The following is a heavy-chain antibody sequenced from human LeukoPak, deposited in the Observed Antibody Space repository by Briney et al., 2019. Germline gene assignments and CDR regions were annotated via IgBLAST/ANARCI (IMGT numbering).Heavy chain of an antibody. J-gene: IGHJ6*02. V-gene: IGHV4-59*01. CDR2: IYCSGST. Sequence: SETLSLTCTVSGGSISSYHWSWIRQPPGKGLEWIGYIYCSGSTNYNPSLKSRVTISVDTSKNQFSLKLSSVTAADTAVYYCARDHRTVTTYYYYYYGMDVWGQGTTVTVSS. CDR3: ARDHRTVTTYYYYYYGMDV. CDR1: GGSISSYH. D-gene: IGHD4-17*01.